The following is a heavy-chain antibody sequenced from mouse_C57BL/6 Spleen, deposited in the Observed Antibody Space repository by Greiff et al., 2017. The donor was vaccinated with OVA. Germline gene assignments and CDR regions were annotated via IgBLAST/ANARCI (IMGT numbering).Heavy chain of an antibody. V-gene: IGHV1-18*01. CDR2: INPNNGGT. CDR1: GYTFTDYN. CDR3: ARRTTVASYAMDY. J-gene: IGHJ4*01. Sequence: EVQLQESGPELVKPGASVKIPCKASGYTFTDYNMDWVKQSHGKSLEWIGDINPNNGGTIYNQKFKGKATLTVDKSSSTAYMELRSLTSEDTAVYYCARRTTVASYAMDYWGQGTSVTVSS. D-gene: IGHD1-1*01.